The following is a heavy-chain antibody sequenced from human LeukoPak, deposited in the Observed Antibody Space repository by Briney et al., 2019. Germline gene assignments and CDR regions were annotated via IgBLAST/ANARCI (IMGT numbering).Heavy chain of an antibody. V-gene: IGHV3-73*01. CDR3: TRYYFDSSGYYYSSYMDV. Sequence: QPGGSLRLSCVASGFTFSDSAVHWVRQASGKGLEWVGRIRSKGNNYAAACAASLKGRFTISRDDSKNTAYLHMNSLKTEDAAVYYCTRYYFDSSGYYYSSYMDVWGKGTTVTVSS. CDR1: GFTFSDSA. CDR2: IRSKGNNYAA. D-gene: IGHD3-22*01. J-gene: IGHJ6*03.